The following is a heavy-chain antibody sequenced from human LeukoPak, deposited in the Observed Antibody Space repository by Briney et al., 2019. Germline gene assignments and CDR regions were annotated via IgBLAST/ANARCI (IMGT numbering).Heavy chain of an antibody. D-gene: IGHD3-22*01. CDR1: GFTFTTYA. J-gene: IGHJ3*02. V-gene: IGHV3-23*01. Sequence: PGGSLRLSCAASGFTFTTYAMSWVRQAPGKGLEWVSAISGSGGSTYYADSVKGRFTISRDNSKNTLYLQMNSLRAEDTAVYYCAKDPRVVVQTYWDAFDIWGQGTMVTVSS. CDR3: AKDPRVVVQTYWDAFDI. CDR2: ISGSGGST.